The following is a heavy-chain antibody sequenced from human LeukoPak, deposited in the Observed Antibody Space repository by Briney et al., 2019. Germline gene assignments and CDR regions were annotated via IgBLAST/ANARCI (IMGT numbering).Heavy chain of an antibody. CDR3: ARDGQGEYYYYMDV. D-gene: IGHD3-10*01. V-gene: IGHV3-30-3*01. J-gene: IGHJ6*03. CDR2: ISYDGSNK. Sequence: SGGSLRLSCAASGFTFSSYAMHWVRQAPGKGLEWVAVISYDGSNKYYADSVKGRFTISRDNSKNTLYLQMNSLRAEDTAVYYCARDGQGEYYYYMDVWGKGTTVTVSS. CDR1: GFTFSSYA.